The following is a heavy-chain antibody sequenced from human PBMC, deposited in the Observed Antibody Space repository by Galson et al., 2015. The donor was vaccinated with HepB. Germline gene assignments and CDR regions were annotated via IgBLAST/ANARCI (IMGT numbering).Heavy chain of an antibody. J-gene: IGHJ4*02. CDR3: TRDRRYTTVVQFDY. CDR2: IKSKTDGGTT. D-gene: IGHD4-23*01. Sequence: SLRLSCAASGFSFSDAWMSWVRQAPGKGLEWVARIKSKTDGGTTDYAAPVKGRFTVSRDDSGNTLYLQMNSLKNEDTAVYYCTRDRRYTTVVQFDYWGQGTLVTVSS. V-gene: IGHV3-15*01. CDR1: GFSFSDAW.